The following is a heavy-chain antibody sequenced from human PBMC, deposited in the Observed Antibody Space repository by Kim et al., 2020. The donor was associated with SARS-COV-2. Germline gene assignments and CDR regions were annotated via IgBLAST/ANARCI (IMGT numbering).Heavy chain of an antibody. V-gene: IGHV4-61*03. Sequence: SETLSLTCTVFGGSVSLGSYYWHWLRQSPGRGLEWIGHLFYTGSANFSPSLESRVTISVDTFQNHFSLQLKSVTTADTAIYYCARRVRRGWYFDSWGQGILVTVSS. CDR1: GGSVSLGSYY. CDR3: ARRVRRGWYFDS. D-gene: IGHD2-15*01. J-gene: IGHJ4*02. CDR2: LFYTGSA.